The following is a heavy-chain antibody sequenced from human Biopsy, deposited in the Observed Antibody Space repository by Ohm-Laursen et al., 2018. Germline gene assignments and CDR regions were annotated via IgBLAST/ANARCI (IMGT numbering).Heavy chain of an antibody. CDR1: GGTLSSYG. V-gene: IGHV1-69*04. CDR3: ANSMSTEVPWGMDV. CDR2: IIPILGIP. Sequence: GASVKVSCKASGGTLSSYGISWVRQAPGQGLEWMGRIIPILGIPNYALKFHGRVTITADKSKATAYMELSSLRSEDTAVYYCANSMSTEVPWGMDVWGQGTTVTVSS. J-gene: IGHJ6*02.